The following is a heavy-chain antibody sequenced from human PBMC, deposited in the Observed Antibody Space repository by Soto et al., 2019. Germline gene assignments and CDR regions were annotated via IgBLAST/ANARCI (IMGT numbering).Heavy chain of an antibody. CDR3: ASPSPAYDYIWTRDFYYFDY. V-gene: IGHV4-59*08. CDR1: GGSISSYY. Sequence: SETLSLTCTVSGGSISSYYWSWIRQPPGKGLEWIGYIYYSGSTNYNPSLKSRVTISVDTSKNQFSLKLSSVTAADTAVYYCASPSPAYDYIWTRDFYYFDYWGQGTLVTVPS. J-gene: IGHJ4*02. D-gene: IGHD3-16*01. CDR2: IYYSGST.